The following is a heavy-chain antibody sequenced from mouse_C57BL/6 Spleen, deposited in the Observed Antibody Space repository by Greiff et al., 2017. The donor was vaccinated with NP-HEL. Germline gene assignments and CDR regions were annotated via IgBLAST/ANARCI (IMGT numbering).Heavy chain of an antibody. V-gene: IGHV1-76*01. CDR2: IYPGSGNT. Sequence: QVQLQQSEAELVRPGASVKLSCKASGYTFTDYYINWVKQRPGQGLEWIARIYPGSGNTYYNEKFKGKATLTAEKSSSTAYMQLSSLTSEDSAVYFCARNGSSYGWYFDVWGTGTTVTVTS. D-gene: IGHD1-1*01. CDR1: GYTFTDYY. CDR3: ARNGSSYGWYFDV. J-gene: IGHJ1*03.